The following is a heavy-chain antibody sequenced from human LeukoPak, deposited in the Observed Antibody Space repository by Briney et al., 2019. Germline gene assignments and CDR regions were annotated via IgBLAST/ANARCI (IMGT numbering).Heavy chain of an antibody. CDR2: ISGSGGST. V-gene: IGHV3-23*01. CDR1: GFTFSSYA. CDR3: AKAVAGHTYYFDY. D-gene: IGHD6-19*01. J-gene: IGHJ4*02. Sequence: GGSLRLSCAASGFTFSSYAMSWVRRAPGKGLEWVSAISGSGGSTYYADSVKGRFTISRDNSKNTLYLQMNSLRAEDTAVYYCAKAVAGHTYYFDYWGQGTLVTVSS.